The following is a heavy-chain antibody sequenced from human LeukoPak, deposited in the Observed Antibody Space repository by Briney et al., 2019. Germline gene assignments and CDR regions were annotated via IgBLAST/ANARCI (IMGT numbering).Heavy chain of an antibody. CDR3: AKAVAANYFDY. J-gene: IGHJ4*02. V-gene: IGHV3-9*01. D-gene: IGHD5-12*01. Sequence: GRSLRLSCAASGFTFDDCAMHWVRQAPGKGLEWVSGISWNSGGIGYADSVKGRFTISRDNAKNSLYLQMNSLRSEDKALYYCAKAVAANYFDYWGQGTLVTVSS. CDR1: GFTFDDCA. CDR2: ISWNSGGI.